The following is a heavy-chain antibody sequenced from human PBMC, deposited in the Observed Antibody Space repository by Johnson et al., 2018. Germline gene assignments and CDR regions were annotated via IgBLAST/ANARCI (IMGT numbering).Heavy chain of an antibody. D-gene: IGHD6-25*01. CDR1: GFIFDDFA. CDR2: ISWNSDSR. CDR3: VKDSQGLLYHDGLAV. Sequence: VQLVQSGGALVQPGRSLRVSCVASGFIFDDFAMHWVRQVPGKGLEWVSSISWNSDSRDYVDSVKGRFTISRDNAKNSLYLEMNSLRPEDTALYYCVKDSQGLLYHDGLAVWGQGTLVTVSS. V-gene: IGHV3-9*01. J-gene: IGHJ3*01.